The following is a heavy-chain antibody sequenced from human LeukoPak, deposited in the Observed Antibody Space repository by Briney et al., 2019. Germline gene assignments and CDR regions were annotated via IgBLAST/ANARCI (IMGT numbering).Heavy chain of an antibody. CDR3: AILNYDFWMVDV. Sequence: ASVKVSCKAPGGTFSSYAISWVRRAPGQGLEWMGGIIPIFGTANYAQKFQGRVTITTDESTSTAYMELSSLRSEDTAVYYCAILNYDFWMVDVWGKGTTVTVSS. CDR1: GGTFSSYA. V-gene: IGHV1-69*05. D-gene: IGHD3-3*01. CDR2: IIPIFGTA. J-gene: IGHJ6*04.